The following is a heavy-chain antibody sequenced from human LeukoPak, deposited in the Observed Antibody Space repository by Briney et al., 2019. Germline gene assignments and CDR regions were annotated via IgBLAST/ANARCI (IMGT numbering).Heavy chain of an antibody. J-gene: IGHJ4*02. CDR1: GGSISSYS. CDR3: VRDGGEWLPDY. V-gene: IGHV4-59*01. CDR2: KSYSGGT. D-gene: IGHD3-3*01. Sequence: SETLSLTCTVSGGSISSYSWCWIRQPPGEGLEWIGYKSYSGGTNYNPSLKSRVTISVDTSKRQISLTLNSVTAADTAVYYCVRDGGEWLPDYWGQGILVTVSS.